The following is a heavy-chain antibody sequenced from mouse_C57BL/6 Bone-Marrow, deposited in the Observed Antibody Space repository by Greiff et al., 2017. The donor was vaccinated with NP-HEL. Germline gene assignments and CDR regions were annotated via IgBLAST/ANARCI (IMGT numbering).Heavy chain of an antibody. CDR2: IYPGDGDT. CDR3: ARDGDEYDWLHYFDY. D-gene: IGHD2-4*01. CDR1: GYAFSSYW. Sequence: QVQLQQSGAELVKPGASVKISCKASGYAFSSYWMNWVKQRPGKGLEWIGQIYPGDGDTNYNGKFKGKATLTADKSSSTAYMQLSSLTSEDSAVYFCARDGDEYDWLHYFDYWGQGTTLTVSS. V-gene: IGHV1-80*01. J-gene: IGHJ2*01.